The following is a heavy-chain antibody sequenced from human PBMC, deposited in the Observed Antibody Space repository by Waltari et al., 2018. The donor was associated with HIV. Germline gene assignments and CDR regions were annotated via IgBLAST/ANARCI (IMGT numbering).Heavy chain of an antibody. J-gene: IGHJ4*02. CDR2: IRYDGSNK. CDR3: AKDKVVVVPSWVFDY. V-gene: IGHV3-30*02. CDR1: GFTFSSYG. D-gene: IGHD2-2*01. Sequence: QVQLVESGGGVVQPGGSLRLSCAASGFTFSSYGMHWVRQAPGKGLAWVAFIRYDGSNKDYADSVKGRFTISRDNSKNTLYLQMNSLRAEDTAVYYCAKDKVVVVPSWVFDYWGQGTLVTVSS.